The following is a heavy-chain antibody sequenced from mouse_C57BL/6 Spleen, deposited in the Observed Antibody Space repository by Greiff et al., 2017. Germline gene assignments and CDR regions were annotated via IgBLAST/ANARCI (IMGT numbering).Heavy chain of an antibody. CDR2: ISSGSSTI. D-gene: IGHD1-1*01. Sequence: EVHLVESGGGLVQPGGYLKLSCAASGFTFSDYGMHWVRQAPEKGLAWVSYISSGSSTIYYAAKGEGLVTISRDNAKNTLYLQMISLRAEDTAMYYGTRSGDYYGRSHHAMDYRGQGTSDTVSS. J-gene: IGHJ4*01. CDR3: TRSGDYYGRSHHAMDY. V-gene: IGHV5-17*01. CDR1: GFTFSDYG.